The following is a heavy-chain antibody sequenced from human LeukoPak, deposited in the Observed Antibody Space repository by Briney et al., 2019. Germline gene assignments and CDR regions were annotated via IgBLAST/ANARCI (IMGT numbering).Heavy chain of an antibody. CDR3: ARGVEPLAANTLAY. V-gene: IGHV3-53*01. Sequence: GGSLRLSCAASGFTVITNDMTWVRQAPGKGLEWVSVLYSDGNTKYADSVQGRFTISRDNSKNTLYLEMNSLSPDDTAVYYCARGVEPLAANTLAYWGQGTLVTVSP. CDR1: GFTVITND. CDR2: LYSDGNT. D-gene: IGHD1-14*01. J-gene: IGHJ4*02.